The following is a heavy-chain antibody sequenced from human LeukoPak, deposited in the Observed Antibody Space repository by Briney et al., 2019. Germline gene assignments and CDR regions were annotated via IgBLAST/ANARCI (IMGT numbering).Heavy chain of an antibody. J-gene: IGHJ4*02. V-gene: IGHV4-34*01. CDR1: GGSFSGYY. D-gene: IGHD2-15*01. CDR3: ARTPWPDGGNDY. Sequence: PSETLSLTCAVYGGSFSGYYWSWIHQPPGKGLEWIGEINHGGSTNYNPSLKSRVTISVDTSKNQFSLKLSSVTAADTAVYYCARTPWPDGGNDYWGQGTLVTVSS. CDR2: INHGGST.